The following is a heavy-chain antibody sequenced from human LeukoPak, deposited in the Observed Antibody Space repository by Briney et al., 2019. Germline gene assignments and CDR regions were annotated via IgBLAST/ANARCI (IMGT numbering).Heavy chain of an antibody. CDR1: GFTFNSYA. Sequence: PGGSLRLSCAASGFTFNSYAMNWVRQAPGKGLEWVSGISGSGGTTYYADSVKGRFTISRDNSKNTLYVQVNSLGTEDTAAYYCAKGSYYDSSGSFYFDYWGQGTLVTVSS. CDR2: ISGSGGTT. D-gene: IGHD3-22*01. CDR3: AKGSYYDSSGSFYFDY. V-gene: IGHV3-23*01. J-gene: IGHJ4*02.